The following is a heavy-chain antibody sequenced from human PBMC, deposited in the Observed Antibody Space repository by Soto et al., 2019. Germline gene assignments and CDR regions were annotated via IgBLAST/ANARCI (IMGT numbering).Heavy chain of an antibody. CDR2: ISTYNGNT. CDR1: GYSFTTSG. D-gene: IGHD4-17*01. Sequence: QAQLVQSGAEVKEPGASVKVSCKASGYSFTTSGITWVRQAPGQGLEWMGWISTYNGNTNYAHKLQDRVTLTTDTSTRTAYMELRSLRSDDTAVYYCARRLSGAYDYWGQGTLVTVSS. CDR3: ARRLSGAYDY. V-gene: IGHV1-18*01. J-gene: IGHJ4*02.